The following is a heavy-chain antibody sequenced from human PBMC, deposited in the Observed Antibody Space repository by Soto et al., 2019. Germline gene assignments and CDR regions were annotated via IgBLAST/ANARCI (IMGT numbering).Heavy chain of an antibody. CDR2: INRDGSKK. V-gene: IGHV3-7*05. CDR3: ARDVSPGSSSLYLDAFDI. Sequence: EVQLEESGGDLVQPGGSLRLSCAASGFTLSAYWMTWVRQAPGKGLGWVANINRDGSKKSYLDSVRGRFTISRDNVGNSLYLHMDSLRADDTALYYCARDVSPGSSSLYLDAFDIWGQGTMVTVSS. CDR1: GFTLSAYW. D-gene: IGHD6-13*01. J-gene: IGHJ3*02.